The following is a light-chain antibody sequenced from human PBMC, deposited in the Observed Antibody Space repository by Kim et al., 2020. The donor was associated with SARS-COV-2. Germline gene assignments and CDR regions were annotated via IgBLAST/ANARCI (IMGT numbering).Light chain of an antibody. CDR2: GAS. CDR3: QQYGSSPLT. J-gene: IGKJ4*01. CDR1: HSVSSSY. Sequence: PGDRASLSCRASHSVSSSYLAGYQQKPGQAARLLIYGASSRATGIPDRFSGSGSRTDFTLTISRLESEDVAVYYCQQYGSSPLTFGGGTKVDIK. V-gene: IGKV3-20*01.